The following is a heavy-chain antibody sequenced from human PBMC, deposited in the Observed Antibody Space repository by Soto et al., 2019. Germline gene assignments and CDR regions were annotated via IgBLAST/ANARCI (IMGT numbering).Heavy chain of an antibody. CDR1: SGSISSSNW. V-gene: IGHV4-4*02. CDR3: ARVDRDNDYYYYYMDV. CDR2: IYHSGST. J-gene: IGHJ6*03. Sequence: QVQLQESGPGLGKPSGTLSLTCAVSSGSISSSNWWSWVRQPPGKGLEWIGEIYHSGSTNYNPSLKSQVTISVDKSKNQFSLKLSSVTAADTAVYYCARVDRDNDYYYYYMDVWGKGTTVTVSS.